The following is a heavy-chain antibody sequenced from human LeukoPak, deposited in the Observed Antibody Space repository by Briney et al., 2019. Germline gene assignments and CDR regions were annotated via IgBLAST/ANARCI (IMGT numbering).Heavy chain of an antibody. Sequence: SETLSLTCTVSGGSISSSSYYWGWIRQPPGKGLEWIGSIYYSGSTYYNPSLKSRVTISVDTSKNQFSLRLGSVTAADTAVYYCATDLPTSNYYDSSGYWFDYWGQGTPVTVSS. CDR2: IYYSGST. J-gene: IGHJ4*02. V-gene: IGHV4-39*07. D-gene: IGHD3-22*01. CDR3: ATDLPTSNYYDSSGYWFDY. CDR1: GGSISSSSYY.